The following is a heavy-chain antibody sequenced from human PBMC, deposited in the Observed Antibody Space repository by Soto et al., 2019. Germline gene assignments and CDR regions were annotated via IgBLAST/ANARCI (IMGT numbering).Heavy chain of an antibody. CDR2: ISGSGGST. D-gene: IGHD3-9*01. CDR1: GFTFSSYA. CDR3: AKGLSERYFDFPDY. V-gene: IGHV3-23*01. Sequence: GGSLRLSCAASGFTFSSYAMSXVRQAXGKGLEWVSAISGSGGSTYYADSVKGRFTISRDNSKNTLYLQMNSLRAEDTAVYYCAKGLSERYFDFPDYWGQGTLVTVSS. J-gene: IGHJ4*02.